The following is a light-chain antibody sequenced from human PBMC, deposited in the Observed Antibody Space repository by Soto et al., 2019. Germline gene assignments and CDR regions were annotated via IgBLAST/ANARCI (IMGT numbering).Light chain of an antibody. V-gene: IGLV2-14*03. CDR2: DVT. CDR1: SSDIGGYNY. J-gene: IGLJ2*01. Sequence: QSVLTQPASVSGSPGQSITISCTGSSSDIGGYNYVSWYQQHSGKAPKLLIYDVTYRPSGISDRFSGSKSGNTASLTISGLQPDVEPDYHCSSYGASSTLFGGGTKLTVL. CDR3: SSYGASSTL.